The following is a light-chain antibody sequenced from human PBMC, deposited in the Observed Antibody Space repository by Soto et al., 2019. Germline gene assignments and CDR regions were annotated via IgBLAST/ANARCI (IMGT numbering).Light chain of an antibody. CDR3: QQYSNWPRT. J-gene: IGKJ1*01. Sequence: EIVMTQSPATLSVSPGERDTLSCRASQSVSSNLAWYQQKPGQTPRLLVYGVSTRATGIPARFSGSGSGTEFTLTISSLQSEDFAVYYCQQYSNWPRTFGQGTKVEIK. V-gene: IGKV3-15*01. CDR2: GVS. CDR1: QSVSSN.